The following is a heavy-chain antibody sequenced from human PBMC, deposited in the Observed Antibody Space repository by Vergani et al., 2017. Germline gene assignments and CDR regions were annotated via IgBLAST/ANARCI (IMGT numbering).Heavy chain of an antibody. Sequence: QITLNESGPTLVKPTQTLTLTCTFSGFSLSTSGLGVGWLRQPPGTALEWLALIYWDDDKRYSPSLKSRLTITKDPSKNQVVLTMTNMDPMDTATYYCAHSSYYDSSGYQLNLEGNWFDPWGEGILVAVSA. CDR2: IYWDDDK. J-gene: IGHJ5*02. V-gene: IGHV2-5*02. D-gene: IGHD3-22*01. CDR3: AHSSYYDSSGYQLNLEGNWFDP. CDR1: GFSLSTSGLG.